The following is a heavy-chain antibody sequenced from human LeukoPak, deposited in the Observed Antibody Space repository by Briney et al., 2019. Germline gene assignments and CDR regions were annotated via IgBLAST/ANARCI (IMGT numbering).Heavy chain of an antibody. V-gene: IGHV4-34*01. CDR1: GGSFSGYY. D-gene: IGHD3-10*01. CDR2: INHSGST. J-gene: IGHJ4*02. CDR3: ARETGSYYRRFDY. Sequence: PSETLSLTCAVYGGSFSGYYWSWIRQPPGKGLEWIGEINHSGSTNYNPSLKSRVTISVDTSKNQFSLKLSSVTAAYTAVYYCARETGSYYRRFDYWGQGTLVTVSS.